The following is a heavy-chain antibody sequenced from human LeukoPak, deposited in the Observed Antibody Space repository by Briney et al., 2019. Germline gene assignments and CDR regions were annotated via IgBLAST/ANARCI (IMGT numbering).Heavy chain of an antibody. D-gene: IGHD5-18*01. V-gene: IGHV3-21*01. Sequence: GGSLRLSCAASGFTFSSYSMNWVRQAPGKGLEWVSSISSSSTSMYYADSAKGRFTISRDNAKNSLYLQMNSLRAEDTAVYYCSRERGYSYGYSDYWGQGTLVTVSS. CDR2: ISSSSTSM. CDR1: GFTFSSYS. J-gene: IGHJ4*02. CDR3: SRERGYSYGYSDY.